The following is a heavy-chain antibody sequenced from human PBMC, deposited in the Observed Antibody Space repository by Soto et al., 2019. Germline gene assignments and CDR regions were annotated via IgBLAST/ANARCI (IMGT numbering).Heavy chain of an antibody. Sequence: GGSLRLSCAASGFTFSSYAMHWVRQAPGKRLEYVSAISSNGGSTYYANSVKGRFTISRDNSKNTLYLQMGNLRAEDKAVKYCARDISPMVRGVIITGLEDYYYMDVWGKGTTVTVSS. CDR1: GFTFSSYA. CDR3: ARDISPMVRGVIITGLEDYYYMDV. D-gene: IGHD3-10*01. CDR2: ISSNGGST. J-gene: IGHJ6*03. V-gene: IGHV3-64*01.